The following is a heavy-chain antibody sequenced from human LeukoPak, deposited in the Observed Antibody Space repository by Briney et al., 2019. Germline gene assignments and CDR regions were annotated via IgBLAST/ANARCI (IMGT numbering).Heavy chain of an antibody. D-gene: IGHD3-10*01. Sequence: GSSVKVSCKASGGTFISYAISWVRQAPGQGLEWMGGIIPIFGTANYAQKFQGRVTITADKSTSTAYMELSSLRSEDTAVYYCAINYGSGIYYYYYYMDVWGKGTTVTVSS. J-gene: IGHJ6*03. CDR1: GGTFISYA. CDR2: IIPIFGTA. V-gene: IGHV1-69*06. CDR3: AINYGSGIYYYYYYMDV.